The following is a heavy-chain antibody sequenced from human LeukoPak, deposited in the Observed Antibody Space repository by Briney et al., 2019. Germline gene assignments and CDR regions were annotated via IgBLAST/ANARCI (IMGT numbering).Heavy chain of an antibody. J-gene: IGHJ4*02. CDR3: TTEDYVWGSFDY. Sequence: PGGSRRLSCAASRCTFSNGWMSWVRQAPGKGLEWVGRIKSKTDGGTTDYAAPVKGRFTISRDDSKNTLYLQMNSLKTEDTAVYYCTTEDYVWGSFDYWGQGTLVTVSS. V-gene: IGHV3-15*01. D-gene: IGHD3-16*01. CDR1: RCTFSNGW. CDR2: IKSKTDGGTT.